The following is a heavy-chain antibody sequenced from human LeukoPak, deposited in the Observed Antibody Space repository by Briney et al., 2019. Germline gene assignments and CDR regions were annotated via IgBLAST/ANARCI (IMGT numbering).Heavy chain of an antibody. CDR3: ARHPDYGGPLGLDY. V-gene: IGHV3-15*07. CDR1: GFTFTNAW. CDR2: IKSNSDGGTT. Sequence: GGSLRLSCAASGFTFTNAWMNWVRQAPGKGLEWVGRIKSNSDGGTTDYAAPVKGRFTISRDDSKHTVYLQMDSLKIEDTAVYYCARHPDYGGPLGLDYWGQGTLVTVSS. J-gene: IGHJ4*02. D-gene: IGHD4-23*01.